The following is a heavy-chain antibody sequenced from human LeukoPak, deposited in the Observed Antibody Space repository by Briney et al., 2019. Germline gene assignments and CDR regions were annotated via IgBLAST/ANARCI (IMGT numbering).Heavy chain of an antibody. Sequence: GGSLRLSCAASGFTFSSYSMNWVRQAPGKGLEWVSSISSSSSYIYYADSVKGRFTISRDNAKNSLYLQMNSLRAEDTAVYYCARGFRIAARPSFDYWGQGTLVTVSS. CDR1: GFTFSSYS. D-gene: IGHD6-6*01. J-gene: IGHJ4*02. CDR2: ISSSSSYI. CDR3: ARGFRIAARPSFDY. V-gene: IGHV3-21*01.